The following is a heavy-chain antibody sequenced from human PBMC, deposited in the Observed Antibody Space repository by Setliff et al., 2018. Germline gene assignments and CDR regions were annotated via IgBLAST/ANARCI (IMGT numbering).Heavy chain of an antibody. D-gene: IGHD1-26*01. V-gene: IGHV4-59*01. CDR3: ARSPSSGAYWNPRPFYSDY. CDR2: IYNSGTT. Sequence: ASETLSLTCNVSGGSISTYHWSWIRQPPGKRLEWIGYIYNSGTTNYNPSLKSRVTISVDTSKNQFFLKLTSVTAADTAMYYCARSPSSGAYWNPRPFYSDYWARGTLVTVSS. J-gene: IGHJ4*02. CDR1: GGSISTYH.